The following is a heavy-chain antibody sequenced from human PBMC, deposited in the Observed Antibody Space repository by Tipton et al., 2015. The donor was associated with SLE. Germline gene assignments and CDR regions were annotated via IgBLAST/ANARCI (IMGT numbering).Heavy chain of an antibody. CDR2: ISAYNGNT. D-gene: IGHD2-15*01. Sequence: QLVQSGAEVKKPGASVKVSCKASGYTFTSYGISWVRQAPGQGLEWMGWISAYNGNTNYAQKLQGRVTMTTDTSTSTAYIELRSLRSDDTAVYYCARASYCSGGSCYPHYFDYWGQGTLVTVSS. J-gene: IGHJ4*02. V-gene: IGHV1-18*01. CDR3: ARASYCSGGSCYPHYFDY. CDR1: GYTFTSYG.